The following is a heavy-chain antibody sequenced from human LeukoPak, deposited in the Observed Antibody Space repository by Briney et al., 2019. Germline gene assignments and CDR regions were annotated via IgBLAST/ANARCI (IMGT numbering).Heavy chain of an antibody. J-gene: IGHJ4*02. CDR2: IYTSGST. V-gene: IGHV4-4*07. Sequence: SETLSLTCTVSGGSIGSYYWSWIRQPAGKGLEWIGRIYTSGSTNYNPSLKSRVTMSVDTSKNQFSLKLSSVTAADTAVYYCAREGTAAGKQTVDYWGQGTLVTVSS. CDR1: GGSIGSYY. CDR3: AREGTAAGKQTVDY. D-gene: IGHD2-2*01.